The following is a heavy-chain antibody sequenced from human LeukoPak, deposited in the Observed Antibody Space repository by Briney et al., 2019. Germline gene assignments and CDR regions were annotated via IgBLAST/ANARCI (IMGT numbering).Heavy chain of an antibody. D-gene: IGHD1-7*01. Sequence: ASETLSLTCAVYGGSFSGYYWSWIRQPPGKGLEWIGEINHSGSTNYNPSLKSRVTISVDTSKNQFSLKLSSVTAADTAVYYCARRRGNWNYAGGWFDPWGQGTLVTVSS. CDR2: INHSGST. CDR3: ARRRGNWNYAGGWFDP. V-gene: IGHV4-34*01. J-gene: IGHJ5*02. CDR1: GGSFSGYY.